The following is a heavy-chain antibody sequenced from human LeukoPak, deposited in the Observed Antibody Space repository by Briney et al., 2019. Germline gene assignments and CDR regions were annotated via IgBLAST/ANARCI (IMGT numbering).Heavy chain of an antibody. D-gene: IGHD3-10*01. J-gene: IGHJ5*02. CDR1: GVSFSGYY. V-gene: IGHV4-34*01. Sequence: PSETLSLTCAVYGVSFSGYYWSWIRQPPGKGLEWIGEINHRGSTNYNPSLKRRVTMSLDTSKNQFSLKLSSVTAADTAAYYCAKSLYGSGSYYNWFDPWGQGTLVTVSS. CDR2: INHRGST. CDR3: AKSLYGSGSYYNWFDP.